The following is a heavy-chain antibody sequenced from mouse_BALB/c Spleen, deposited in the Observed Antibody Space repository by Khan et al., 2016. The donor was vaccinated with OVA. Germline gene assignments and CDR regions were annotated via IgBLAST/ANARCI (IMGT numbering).Heavy chain of an antibody. D-gene: IGHD3-3*01. V-gene: IGHV1-18*01. Sequence: VQLQQSGPELVKPGASVKISCKTSGYTFPEYTMHWVKQSLGKSLDWIGVINPKNGGTAYNQKFKGKATSTVDKSSSTAYMEFRSLTSDDSAVYYGARDAGRYWGQGTSVTVAS. CDR2: INPKNGGT. CDR1: GYTFPEYT. CDR3: ARDAGRY. J-gene: IGHJ4*01.